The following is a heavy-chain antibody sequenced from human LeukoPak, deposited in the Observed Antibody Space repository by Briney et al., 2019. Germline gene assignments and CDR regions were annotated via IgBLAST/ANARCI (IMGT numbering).Heavy chain of an antibody. D-gene: IGHD3-10*01. CDR1: GFTFSSYW. V-gene: IGHV3-7*01. Sequence: GGSLRLSCAASGFTFSSYWMSWVRQAPGKGLEWVANIKQDGSEKYYVDSVKGRFTISRDNAKNSLYLQMNSLRAEDTAVYYCARDLGMVRGEKRERYYYGMDVWGQGTTVTVSS. CDR2: IKQDGSEK. CDR3: ARDLGMVRGEKRERYYYGMDV. J-gene: IGHJ6*02.